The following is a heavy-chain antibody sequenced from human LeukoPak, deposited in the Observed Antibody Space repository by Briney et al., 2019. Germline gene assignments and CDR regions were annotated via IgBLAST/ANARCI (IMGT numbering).Heavy chain of an antibody. CDR1: GYTFTSYY. J-gene: IGHJ4*02. Sequence: ASVKVSCKASGYTFTSYYMHWVRQAPGQGLEWMGIINPSGGSTSYAQRFQGRVTMTRDTSTSTVCMELSSLRSEDTAVYYCARDLGPGYSYGYDIDYWGQGTLVTVSS. V-gene: IGHV1-46*01. CDR2: INPSGGST. D-gene: IGHD5-18*01. CDR3: ARDLGPGYSYGYDIDY.